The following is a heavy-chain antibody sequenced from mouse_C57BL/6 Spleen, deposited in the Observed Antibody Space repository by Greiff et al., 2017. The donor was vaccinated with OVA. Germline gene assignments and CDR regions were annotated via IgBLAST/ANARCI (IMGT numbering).Heavy chain of an antibody. CDR1: GYTFTSYW. Sequence: QVQLQQPGAELVKPGASVKMSCKASGYTFTSYWITWVKQRPGQGLEWIGDIYPGSGSTNYNEKFKSKATLTVDTSSSTAYMQLSSLTSEDSAVYYCASGYYSLYYAMDYWGQGTSVTVSS. CDR3: ASGYYSLYYAMDY. J-gene: IGHJ4*01. CDR2: IYPGSGST. V-gene: IGHV1-55*01. D-gene: IGHD2-12*01.